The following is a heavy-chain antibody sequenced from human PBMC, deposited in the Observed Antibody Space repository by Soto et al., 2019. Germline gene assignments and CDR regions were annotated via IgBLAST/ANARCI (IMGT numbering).Heavy chain of an antibody. Sequence: GGSLRLSCAASGFTFSSYAMSWVRQAPGKGLEWVSAISGSGGSTYYADSVKGRFTISRDNSKSTLYLQMNSLRAEDTAVYYCAKLSLPFIHSLAFDIWGQGTMVTVSS. CDR2: ISGSGGST. V-gene: IGHV3-23*01. D-gene: IGHD3-16*02. CDR1: GFTFSSYA. J-gene: IGHJ3*02. CDR3: AKLSLPFIHSLAFDI.